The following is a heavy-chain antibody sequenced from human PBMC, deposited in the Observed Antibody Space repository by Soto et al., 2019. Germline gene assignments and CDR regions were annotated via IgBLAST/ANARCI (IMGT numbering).Heavy chain of an antibody. V-gene: IGHV6-1*01. D-gene: IGHD3-10*01. CDR1: GDSVSSDSAA. CDR2: TYYRSKWYN. CDR3: TRSRVLLWLGELAGSIWFEP. J-gene: IGHJ5*01. Sequence: HSQTLSLTCVSYGDSVSSDSAACNWIRQSPSRGLEWLGRTYYRSKWYNDYAVSVKSVITINPDTSKNRFSLQLNSVTPEATAVYPCTRSRVLLWLGELAGSIWFEPCGRRSRVTVS.